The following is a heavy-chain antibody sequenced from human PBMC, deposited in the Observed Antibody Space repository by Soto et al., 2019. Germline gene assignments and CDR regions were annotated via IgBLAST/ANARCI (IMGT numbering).Heavy chain of an antibody. CDR3: AGAGTGDWFDP. CDR1: GGSISSGDYY. V-gene: IGHV4-30-4*01. J-gene: IGHJ5*02. Sequence: SETLSLTCTVSGGSISSGDYYWSWIRQPPGKGLEWIGYIYYSGSTYYNPSLKSRVTISVDTSKNQYSLKLSSVTAADTAVYYCAGAGTGDWFDPWGQGTLVTVSS. CDR2: IYYSGST.